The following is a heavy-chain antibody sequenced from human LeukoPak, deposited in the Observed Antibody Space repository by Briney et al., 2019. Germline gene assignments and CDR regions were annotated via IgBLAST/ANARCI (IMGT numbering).Heavy chain of an antibody. Sequence: SQTLSLTCTVSGGSISSGDYYWSWIRQPPGKVLEWIGYIYYSGSTYYNPSLKSRVTISVDTSKNQFSLKLSSVTAADTAVYYCARASWNWWFDPWGQGTLVTVSS. CDR1: GGSISSGDYY. CDR3: ARASWNWWFDP. J-gene: IGHJ5*02. V-gene: IGHV4-30-4*08. CDR2: IYYSGST. D-gene: IGHD1-7*01.